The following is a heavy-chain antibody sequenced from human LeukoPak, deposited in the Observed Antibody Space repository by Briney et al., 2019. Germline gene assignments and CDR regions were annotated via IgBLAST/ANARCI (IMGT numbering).Heavy chain of an antibody. Sequence: PGGTLRLSCAASGFTFSSYGMSWVRQAPGKGLEWVSGINWNGGSTGYADSVKGRFTISRDNAKNSLYLQMNSLRAEDTALYYCARSSSWYGNFDYWGQGTLVTVSS. CDR2: INWNGGST. V-gene: IGHV3-20*04. J-gene: IGHJ4*02. D-gene: IGHD6-13*01. CDR1: GFTFSSYG. CDR3: ARSSSWYGNFDY.